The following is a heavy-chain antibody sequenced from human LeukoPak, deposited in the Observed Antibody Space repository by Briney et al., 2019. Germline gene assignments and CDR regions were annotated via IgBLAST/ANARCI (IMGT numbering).Heavy chain of an antibody. D-gene: IGHD1-26*01. V-gene: IGHV4-59*01. CDR3: ARMSPRATKASFDY. J-gene: IGHJ4*02. CDR1: GGSFSGYY. CDR2: IYYSGST. Sequence: SETLSLTCAVYGGSFSGYYWSWIRQPPGKGLEWIGYIYYSGSTNYNPSLKSRVTISVDTSKNQFSLKLSSVTAADTAVYYCARMSPRATKASFDYWGQGTLVTVSS.